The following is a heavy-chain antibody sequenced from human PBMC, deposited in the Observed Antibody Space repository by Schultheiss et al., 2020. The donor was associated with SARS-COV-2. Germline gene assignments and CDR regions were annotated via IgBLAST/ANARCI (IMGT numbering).Heavy chain of an antibody. J-gene: IGHJ4*02. CDR2: IWYDGSNK. CDR3: AREVAAAGSPFDY. Sequence: GESLKISCAASGFTFSSYGMHWVRQAPGKGLEWVAVIWYDGSNKYYADSVKGRFTISRDNSKNTLYLQMNSLRAEDTAVYYCAREVAAAGSPFDYWGQGTLVTVSS. V-gene: IGHV3-33*01. D-gene: IGHD6-13*01. CDR1: GFTFSSYG.